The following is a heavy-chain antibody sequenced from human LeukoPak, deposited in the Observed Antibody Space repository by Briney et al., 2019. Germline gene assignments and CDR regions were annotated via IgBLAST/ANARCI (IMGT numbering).Heavy chain of an antibody. CDR3: ARDWSSGYYSPSCDY. D-gene: IGHD3-22*01. CDR2: ISSSGSTI. V-gene: IGHV3-11*04. Sequence: GGSLRLFCAASGFPFSDYYMSWIRQAPGKGLEWVSYISSSGSTIYYADSVKGRFTISRDNAKNSPYLQMNSLRAEDTAVYYCARDWSSGYYSPSCDYWGQGTLVTVSS. CDR1: GFPFSDYY. J-gene: IGHJ4*02.